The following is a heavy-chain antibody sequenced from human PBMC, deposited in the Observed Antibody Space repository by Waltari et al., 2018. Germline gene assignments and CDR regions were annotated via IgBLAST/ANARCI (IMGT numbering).Heavy chain of an antibody. Sequence: QVQLVQSGAEVKKHGASVKVSCKASGYTFTSYYMHWVRQAPGQGLEWMGIINPSGGSTSYAQKFQGRVTMTRDTSTSTVYMELSSLRSEDTAVYYCARDRAIVVVPAAINGGFDPWGQGTLVTVSS. D-gene: IGHD2-2*01. V-gene: IGHV1-46*03. CDR3: ARDRAIVVVPAAINGGFDP. CDR2: INPSGGST. CDR1: GYTFTSYY. J-gene: IGHJ5*02.